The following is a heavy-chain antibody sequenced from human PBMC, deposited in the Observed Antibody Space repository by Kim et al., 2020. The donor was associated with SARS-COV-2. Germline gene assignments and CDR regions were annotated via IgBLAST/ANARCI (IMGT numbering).Heavy chain of an antibody. Sequence: GGSLRLSCAASGFTFSSYGMHWVRQAPGKGLEWVSRISYDGSNKYFADSVQGRFTISRDNSKNTLYLQMNSLRAEDTAVYYCAKDTYDRSGYYPYYFDCWGQGSLVAVSS. CDR2: ISYDGSNK. CDR1: GFTFSSYG. CDR3: AKDTYDRSGYYPYYFDC. J-gene: IGHJ4*02. D-gene: IGHD3-22*01. V-gene: IGHV3-30*18.